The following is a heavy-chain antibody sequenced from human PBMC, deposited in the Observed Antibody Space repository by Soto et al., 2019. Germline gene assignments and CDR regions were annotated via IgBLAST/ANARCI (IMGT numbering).Heavy chain of an antibody. Sequence: GGSLRLSCAASGFTFSSYAMSWVLQAPGKGLEWVSAISGSGGSTYYADSVKGRFTISRDNSKNTLYLQMNSLRAEDTAVYYCAKDREYYGSGSYMVFDYWGQGTLVTVSS. V-gene: IGHV3-23*01. J-gene: IGHJ4*02. CDR3: AKDREYYGSGSYMVFDY. CDR2: ISGSGGST. D-gene: IGHD3-10*01. CDR1: GFTFSSYA.